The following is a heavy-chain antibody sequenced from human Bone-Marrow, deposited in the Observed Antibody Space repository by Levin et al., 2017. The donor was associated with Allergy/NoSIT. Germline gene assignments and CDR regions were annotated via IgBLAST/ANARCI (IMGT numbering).Heavy chain of an antibody. Sequence: SETLSLTCTVSGDSISSDLYYWTWIRQPAGKGLEWIGRINTRGSTSYNPSLESRVTISVDTSRKQFSLRLSSVTATDTAVYYCARELLRDDYFDFWGQGSLVTVS. CDR1: GDSISSDLYY. V-gene: IGHV4-61*02. J-gene: IGHJ4*02. CDR3: ARELLRDDYFDF. CDR2: INTRGST.